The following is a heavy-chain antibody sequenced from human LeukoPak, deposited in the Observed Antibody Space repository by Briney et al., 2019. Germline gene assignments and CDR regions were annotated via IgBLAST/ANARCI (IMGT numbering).Heavy chain of an antibody. CDR2: IYTSGST. CDR1: GGSISSYY. V-gene: IGHV4-4*07. D-gene: IGHD1-26*01. Sequence: SETLSLTCTVSGGSISSYYWSWSRQPAGKGLEWIGRIYTSGSTNYNPSLKSRVTMSVDTSKNQFSLKLSSVTAADTAVYYCARAMVGATMNWFDPWGQGTLVTVSS. CDR3: ARAMVGATMNWFDP. J-gene: IGHJ5*02.